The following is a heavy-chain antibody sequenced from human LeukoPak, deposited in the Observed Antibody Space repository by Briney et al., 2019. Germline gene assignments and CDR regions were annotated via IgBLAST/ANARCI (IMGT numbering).Heavy chain of an antibody. V-gene: IGHV4-61*02. CDR3: ARDISRWNELDS. CDR1: GGSISSGNYY. Sequence: SQTLSLTCTVSGGSISSGNYYWTWIRQPAGKGLEWIGRIYASGSTNYNPSLKSRVTISVDTSKNHFSLKLTSVTAADTAVYYCARDISRWNELDSWGQGTLVTVSS. D-gene: IGHD1-1*01. J-gene: IGHJ4*02. CDR2: IYASGST.